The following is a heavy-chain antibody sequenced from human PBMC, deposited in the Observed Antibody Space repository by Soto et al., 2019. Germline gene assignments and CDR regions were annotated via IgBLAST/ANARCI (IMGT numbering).Heavy chain of an antibody. Sequence: SETLSLTCTVTGDSINNRSYYWGWIRQPPGKGLEWIGSIYYSGSTYNNPSLKSRVSMSVDTSKNQFSLKLRSVTAADTALYYCARQRTSVVTQAYFDSWGQGSLVTVSS. D-gene: IGHD2-21*02. V-gene: IGHV4-39*01. CDR2: IYYSGST. CDR1: GDSINNRSYY. J-gene: IGHJ4*02. CDR3: ARQRTSVVTQAYFDS.